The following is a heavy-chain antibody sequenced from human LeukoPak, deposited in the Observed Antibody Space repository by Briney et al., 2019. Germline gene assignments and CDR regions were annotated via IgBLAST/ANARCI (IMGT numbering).Heavy chain of an antibody. V-gene: IGHV3-66*02. CDR2: IYSGGST. CDR1: GFTGSSNH. J-gene: IGHJ4*02. D-gene: IGHD4-17*01. CDR3: ARDHYGDYYFDY. Sequence: GSLRLSFAASGFTGSSNHMSWVRQGPGEGLEGVSVIYSGGSTYYADSVKGRFTISRDNSKNTLYLQMNSLRAEDTAVYYCARDHYGDYYFDYWGQGTLVTVSS.